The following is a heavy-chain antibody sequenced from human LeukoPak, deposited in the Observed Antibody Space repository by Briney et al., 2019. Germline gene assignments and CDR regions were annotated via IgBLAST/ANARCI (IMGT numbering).Heavy chain of an antibody. Sequence: PGGSLRLSCAASGFTFSSYAMSWVRQAPGRGLEWVSAISGSGGSTYYADSVKGRFTISRDNSKNTLYLQMNSLRAEDTAVYYCATDVEMATMPVDYWGQGTLVTVSS. V-gene: IGHV3-23*01. CDR1: GFTFSSYA. D-gene: IGHD5-24*01. CDR3: ATDVEMATMPVDY. J-gene: IGHJ4*02. CDR2: ISGSGGST.